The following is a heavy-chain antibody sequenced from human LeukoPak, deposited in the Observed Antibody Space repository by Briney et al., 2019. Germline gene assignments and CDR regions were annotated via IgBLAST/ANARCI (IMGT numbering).Heavy chain of an antibody. Sequence: ASVKVSCKASGYTFTSYGINWVRQAPGQGLEGMGWISGYNGDTNYAQKLQGRVTMTTDTSTSTAHMELRSLRPDDTAVYYCARVGWYYGSGSPPDYWGQGTLVTVSS. D-gene: IGHD3-10*01. V-gene: IGHV1-18*04. CDR3: ARVGWYYGSGSPPDY. CDR1: GYTFTSYG. CDR2: ISGYNGDT. J-gene: IGHJ4*02.